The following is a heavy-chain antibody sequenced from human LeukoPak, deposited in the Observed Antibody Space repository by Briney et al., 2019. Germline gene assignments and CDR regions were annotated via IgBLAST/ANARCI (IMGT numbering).Heavy chain of an antibody. V-gene: IGHV3-21*01. CDR2: ISGSGSNI. CDR1: GFTVSSNY. J-gene: IGHJ6*03. Sequence: GGSLRLSCAASGFTVSSNYMSWVRQAPGKGLEWVSSISGSGSNIFYADSVKGRFTISRDNAKDSLYLQMNSLRAEDTAIYYCARVGIFTGYYMDVWGKGTTVAVSS. CDR3: ARVGIFTGYYMDV. D-gene: IGHD3-9*01.